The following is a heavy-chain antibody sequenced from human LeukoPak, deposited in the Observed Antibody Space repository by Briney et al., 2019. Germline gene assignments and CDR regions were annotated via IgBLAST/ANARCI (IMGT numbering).Heavy chain of an antibody. CDR3: ARDRSGSGSYCLDY. D-gene: IGHD3-10*01. J-gene: IGHJ4*02. CDR2: ISSSSSYI. Sequence: GGSLRLSCAASGFTFSSYSMNWVRQAPGKGLEWVSSISSSSSYIYYADSVKGRFTISRDNAKNSLYLQMNSLRAEDTAVYYCARDRSGSGSYCLDYWGQGTLVTVSS. CDR1: GFTFSSYS. V-gene: IGHV3-21*01.